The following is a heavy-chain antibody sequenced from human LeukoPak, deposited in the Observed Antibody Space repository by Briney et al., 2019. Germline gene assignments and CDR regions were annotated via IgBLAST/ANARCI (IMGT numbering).Heavy chain of an antibody. CDR1: GFTFSSYT. CDR2: IPGSGGAT. Sequence: GGSLRLSCEASGFTFSSYTIRWVRQAPGTGLEWVSSIPGSGGATYYADSVRGRFSISRDSSKNTVYLQMNSLRDEDTAVYYCARARPWDSSRSYYFGMDVWGHGTTVTVSS. D-gene: IGHD3-22*01. J-gene: IGHJ6*02. CDR3: ARARPWDSSRSYYFGMDV. V-gene: IGHV3-23*01.